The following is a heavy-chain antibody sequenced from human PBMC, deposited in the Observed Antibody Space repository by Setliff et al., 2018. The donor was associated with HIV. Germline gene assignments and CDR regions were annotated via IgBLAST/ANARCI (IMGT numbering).Heavy chain of an antibody. CDR1: GYTFTRYY. J-gene: IGHJ4*02. CDR3: ARGPHCSSTSGLGGFDY. V-gene: IGHV1-46*01. CDR2: INPSGGST. Sequence: ASVKVSCKASGYTFTRYYIHWVRQAPGQGLERMGIINPSGGSTTYTQKFQGTGTMTRDTSTSTVYMELSSLRSEDTAVYYCARGPHCSSTSGLGGFDYWGQGTLVTVSS. D-gene: IGHD2-2*01.